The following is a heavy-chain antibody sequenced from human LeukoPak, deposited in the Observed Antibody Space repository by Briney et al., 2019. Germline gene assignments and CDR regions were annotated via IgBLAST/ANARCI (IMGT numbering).Heavy chain of an antibody. CDR2: INHSGST. V-gene: IGHV4-34*01. J-gene: IGHJ6*02. CDR1: GGSFSGYY. D-gene: IGHD3-10*01. CDR3: ARAPDFVRGVHYYYYHYGMDV. Sequence: PSETLSLTFAVYGGSFSGYYWSWIRQPPGKGLEWIGEINHSGSTNYNPSLKSRVTISVDTSKNQFSLKLSSVTAVDTAVYYCARAPDFVRGVHYYYYHYGMDVWGQGTTVTVSS.